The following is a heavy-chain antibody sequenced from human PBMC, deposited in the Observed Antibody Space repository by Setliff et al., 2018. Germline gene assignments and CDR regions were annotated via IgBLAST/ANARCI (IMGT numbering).Heavy chain of an antibody. D-gene: IGHD3-3*01. CDR2: IYTTWST. CDR3: ARVTGFFYVDA. J-gene: IGHJ6*03. CDR1: GGSVGSDFSY. Sequence: SETLSLTCTVSGGSVGSDFSYWTWIRQSDGKGLEWIGQIYTTWSTNYNPSLKSRVTISLDASKNQFSLRLTSVTAADTAVYYCARVTGFFYVDAWGKGTTVTVSS. V-gene: IGHV4-61*09.